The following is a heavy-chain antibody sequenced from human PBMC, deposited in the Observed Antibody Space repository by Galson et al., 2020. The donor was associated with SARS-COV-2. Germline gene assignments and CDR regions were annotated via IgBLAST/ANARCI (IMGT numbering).Heavy chain of an antibody. J-gene: IGHJ6*02. D-gene: IGHD5-18*01. CDR1: GFPFSTYS. CDR2: FSTSSSYT. Sequence: GGSLRLSCAASGFPFSTYSMNWVRLAPGKGLEWVSSFSTSSSYTYYVDSVKGRFSISRDNPRNSLYLQMNSLRAEDTAVYYCARDEGTRGYNYGRLYYGMDVWGQGTTVTVSS. CDR3: ARDEGTRGYNYGRLYYGMDV. V-gene: IGHV3-21*01.